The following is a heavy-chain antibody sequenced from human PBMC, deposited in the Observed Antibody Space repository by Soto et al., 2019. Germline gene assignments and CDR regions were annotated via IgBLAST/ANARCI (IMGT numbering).Heavy chain of an antibody. Sequence: QVQVQESGPGLVKPSQTLSLKCSVSGGSIGSRDYYWSWIRQHPEKGLEWIGSIYYNGNTDYNPSLRGGPTMSLDTATNEFSLKLTSVTAADTALYYCARDKGGAALKGSGMDVWGQGTTVTVS. D-gene: IGHD3-10*01. CDR1: GGSIGSRDYY. J-gene: IGHJ6*02. CDR3: ARDKGGAALKGSGMDV. CDR2: IYYNGNT. V-gene: IGHV4-31*02.